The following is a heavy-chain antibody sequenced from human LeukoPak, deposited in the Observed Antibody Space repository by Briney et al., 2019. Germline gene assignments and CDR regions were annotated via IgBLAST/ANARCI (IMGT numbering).Heavy chain of an antibody. Sequence: PSETLSLTCAVSGYSISSGYYWGWIRQPPGKGLEWIGSIYHSGSTYYNPSLKSRVTISVDTSKNQFSLKLSSVAAADMAVYYCARPAVAGTHVFDYWGQGTLVTVSS. V-gene: IGHV4-38-2*01. CDR1: GYSISSGYY. CDR2: IYHSGST. CDR3: ARPAVAGTHVFDY. J-gene: IGHJ4*02. D-gene: IGHD6-19*01.